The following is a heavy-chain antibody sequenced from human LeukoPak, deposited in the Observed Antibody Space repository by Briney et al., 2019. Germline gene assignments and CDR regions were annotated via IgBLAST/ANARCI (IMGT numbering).Heavy chain of an antibody. Sequence: ASVKVSCKASGYSFTNYDINGVRQATGQGLEGMGWMNPKSGDTGYSQKFQGRVFITRDTSINTAYMELISLGSDGTAVYYCARDGRGPRSSWFDPWGQGTLVIVSS. CDR1: GYSFTNYD. J-gene: IGHJ5*02. CDR2: MNPKSGDT. D-gene: IGHD3-10*01. V-gene: IGHV1-8*03. CDR3: ARDGRGPRSSWFDP.